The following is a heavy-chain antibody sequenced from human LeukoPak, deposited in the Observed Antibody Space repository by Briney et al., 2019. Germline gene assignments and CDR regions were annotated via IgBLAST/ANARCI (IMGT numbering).Heavy chain of an antibody. CDR1: GFTFSTYG. V-gene: IGHV3-33*06. J-gene: IGHJ4*02. D-gene: IGHD2-2*01. CDR2: IWYDGSKK. CDR3: AKHYSNYFDY. Sequence: GGSLRLSCAASGFTFSTYGMNWVRQAPGKGLEWVALIWYDGSKKYYADSVKGRFTISRDNSKNTLYLQMNSLRAEDTAVYYCAKHYSNYFDYWGQGTLVTVSS.